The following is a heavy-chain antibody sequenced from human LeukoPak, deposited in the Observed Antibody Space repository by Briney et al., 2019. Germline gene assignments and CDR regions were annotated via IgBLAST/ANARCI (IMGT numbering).Heavy chain of an antibody. J-gene: IGHJ6*02. CDR2: ISGSGGST. D-gene: IGHD2-21*01. Sequence: GGSLRLSCAASGFTFSSYAVSWVRQAPGKGLEWVSAISGSGGSTYYADSVKGRFTISRDNSKNTLYLQMNSLRAEDTAVYYCAKDLHSLYGMDVWGQGTTVTVSS. CDR3: AKDLHSLYGMDV. CDR1: GFTFSSYA. V-gene: IGHV3-23*01.